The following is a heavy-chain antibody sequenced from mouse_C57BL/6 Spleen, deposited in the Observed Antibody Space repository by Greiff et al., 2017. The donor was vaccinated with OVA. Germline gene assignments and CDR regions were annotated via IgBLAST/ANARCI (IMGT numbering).Heavy chain of an antibody. J-gene: IGHJ1*03. D-gene: IGHD3-1*01. CDR2: INPNNGGT. CDR1: GYTFTDYN. V-gene: IGHV1-18*01. CDR3: ARRAHFDV. Sequence: VQLQQSGPELVKPGASVKIPCKASGYTFTDYNMDWVKQSHGKSLEWIGDINPNNGGTIYNQKFKGKATLTVDKSSSTAYMELRSLTSEDTAVYYCARRAHFDVWGTGTTVTVSS.